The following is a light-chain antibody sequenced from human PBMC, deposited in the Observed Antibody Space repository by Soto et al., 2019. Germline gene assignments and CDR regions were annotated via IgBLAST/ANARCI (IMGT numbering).Light chain of an antibody. CDR3: QHADGLRALT. CDR1: QDAGTW. J-gene: IGKJ4*01. CDR2: HTS. V-gene: IGKV1-12*01. Sequence: DIQMTQSPPFVSASVGDRVTISCRASQDAGTWLSWFHQKPGGAPNLLIFHTSRLQRGVPSRFAGRGSGTEVTLTISSMQPEDFGTYYCQHADGLRALTFGGGTTVEI.